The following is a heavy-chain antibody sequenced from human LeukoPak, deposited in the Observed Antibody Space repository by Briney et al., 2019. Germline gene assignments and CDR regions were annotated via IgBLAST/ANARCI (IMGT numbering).Heavy chain of an antibody. CDR1: GLTFRNFW. D-gene: IGHD3-10*01. V-gene: IGHV3-7*01. J-gene: IGHJ4*02. Sequence: GGSLRLSCAASGLTFRNFWMSWVRQAPGKGLEWVATIKQDGSGQYYVDSVKGRFTISRDNAQNSLYLQMNNLRAEDTAVYYCARSYGHSIDYWGQGTLVTVSS. CDR3: ARSYGHSIDY. CDR2: IKQDGSGQ.